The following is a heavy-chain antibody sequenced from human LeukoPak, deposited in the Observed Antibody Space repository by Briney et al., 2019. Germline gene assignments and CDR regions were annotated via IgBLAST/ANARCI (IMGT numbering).Heavy chain of an antibody. Sequence: GGSLRLPCAASGFTFSSYSMNWVCQAPGKGLEWVSSISDSSRYIFYADSVKGRFTISRDNAKNSLYLQMNSLRAEDTAVYYCARKVYCSHTTFYYFANWGVRALGTVSS. J-gene: IGHJ4*01. CDR1: GFTFSSYS. CDR3: ARKVYCSHTTFYYFAN. D-gene: IGHD2/OR15-2a*01. CDR2: ISDSSRYI. V-gene: IGHV3-21*01.